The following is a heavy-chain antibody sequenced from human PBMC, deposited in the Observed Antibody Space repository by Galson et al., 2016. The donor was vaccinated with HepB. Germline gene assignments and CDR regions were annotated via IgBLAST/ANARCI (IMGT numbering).Heavy chain of an antibody. CDR1: GDSVSSTSAA. D-gene: IGHD2/OR15-2a*01. V-gene: IGHV6-1*01. Sequence: GAISGDSVSSTSAAWTWIRQSPLRGLEWLGRTYYRSKWYNDYAVSVKSRISIHPDTSKNQFSLQLNSVTPEDTAVYYCARVRCSTFRCQNWFDPWGQGTLVTVSS. J-gene: IGHJ5*02. CDR3: ARVRCSTFRCQNWFDP. CDR2: TYYRSKWYN.